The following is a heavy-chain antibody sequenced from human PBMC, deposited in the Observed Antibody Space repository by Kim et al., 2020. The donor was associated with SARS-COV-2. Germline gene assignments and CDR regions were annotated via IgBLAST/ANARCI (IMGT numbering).Heavy chain of an antibody. V-gene: IGHV3-23*01. CDR2: ITGSGVST. Sequence: GGSLRLSCAASGFTFSTYAMSWVRQAPGKGLEWVSVITGSGVSTYYADSVKGRFTISRDNSKNTLYLQMNSLRAEDTAVYYCAKDQAYYYDRSGYYYSAFDIWGQGTMVTVSS. D-gene: IGHD3-22*01. CDR1: GFTFSTYA. CDR3: AKDQAYYYDRSGYYYSAFDI. J-gene: IGHJ3*02.